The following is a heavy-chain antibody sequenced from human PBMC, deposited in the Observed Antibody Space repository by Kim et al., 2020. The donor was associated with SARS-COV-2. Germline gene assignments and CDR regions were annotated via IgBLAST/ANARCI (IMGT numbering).Heavy chain of an antibody. CDR2: IDPSDSYT. Sequence: GESLKISCKGSGYSFTSYWISWVRQMPGKGLEWTVRIDPSDSYTNYSPSFQGHVTISADKSISTAYLQWSSLKASDTAMYYCAWLLMTTVTTVDVWGQGTTVTVSS. J-gene: IGHJ6*02. CDR1: GYSFTSYW. CDR3: AWLLMTTVTTVDV. V-gene: IGHV5-10-1*01. D-gene: IGHD4-17*01.